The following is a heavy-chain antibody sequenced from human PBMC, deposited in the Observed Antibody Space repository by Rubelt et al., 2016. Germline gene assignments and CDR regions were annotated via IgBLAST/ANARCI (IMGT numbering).Heavy chain of an antibody. D-gene: IGHD3-22*01. J-gene: IGHJ6*03. CDR3: ARELYYYDSSGPDTYYYYMDV. Sequence: GGGVVQPGRSLRLSCAASGFTFSSYGMHWVRQAPGKGLEWVAVISYDGSNKYYADSVKGRFTISRDNSKNTLYLQMNSLKTEDTAVYYCARELYYYDSSGPDTYYYYMDVWGKGTTVTVSS. CDR1: GFTFSSYG. V-gene: IGHV3-30*03. CDR2: ISYDGSNK.